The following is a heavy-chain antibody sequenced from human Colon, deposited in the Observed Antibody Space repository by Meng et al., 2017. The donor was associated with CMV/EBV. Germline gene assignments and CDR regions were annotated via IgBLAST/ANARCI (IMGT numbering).Heavy chain of an antibody. CDR3: ARDHGWGYSSGWSDC. CDR2: IYRDGTT. CDR1: GFSVSDNY. D-gene: IGHD6-19*01. Sequence: GESLKISCAASGFSVSDNYMTWVRQAPGKGLQWVSVIYRDGTTRYADSVKGRFTISRDNSNNNLYLQMNSLRAADTAVYYCARDHGWGYSSGWSDCWGQGTLVTVS. V-gene: IGHV3-66*02. J-gene: IGHJ4*02.